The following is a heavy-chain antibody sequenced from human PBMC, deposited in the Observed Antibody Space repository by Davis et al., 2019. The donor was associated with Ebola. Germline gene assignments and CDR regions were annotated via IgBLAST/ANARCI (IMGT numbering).Heavy chain of an antibody. Sequence: AASVTVSCKASGYTFTGYYMHWVRQPPRQGLEWMGRINPNSGGTNYAQKFQGRVTMTRDTSISTVYMELSRLRSDDTAVYHCARAEYYYDSSGYYSFDYWGQGTLVTVSS. CDR1: GYTFTGYY. J-gene: IGHJ4*02. V-gene: IGHV1-2*06. D-gene: IGHD3-22*01. CDR3: ARAEYYYDSSGYYSFDY. CDR2: INPNSGGT.